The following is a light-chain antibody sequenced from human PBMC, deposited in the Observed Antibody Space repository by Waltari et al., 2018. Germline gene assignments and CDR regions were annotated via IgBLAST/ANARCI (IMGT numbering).Light chain of an antibody. CDR1: SSDVGCYNY. CDR2: DVS. CDR3: CSFTSRSTWV. V-gene: IGLV2-14*01. J-gene: IGLJ3*02. Sequence: QSALTQPASVSGSPGHSITISCTGTSSDVGCYNYVSWYQQHPGKVPKLLIFDVSNRPSGVSNRVSGSKSGNTASLTISGRQAEDESDYYCCSFTSRSTWVFGGGTKLTVL.